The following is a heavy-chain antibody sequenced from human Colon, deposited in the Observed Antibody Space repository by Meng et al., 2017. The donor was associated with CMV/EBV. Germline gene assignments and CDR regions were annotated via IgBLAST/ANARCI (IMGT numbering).Heavy chain of an antibody. D-gene: IGHD3-9*01. Sequence: GESLKISCVASGFIFSSYSMHWVRQAPGKGLEWVAVISYDGSNKYYADSVKGRFTISRDNPKNTLYVQMNSLRPEDTAVYYCARGYLTGYALYYYGMDVWGQGTTVTVSS. CDR3: ARGYLTGYALYYYGMDV. CDR1: GFIFSSYS. J-gene: IGHJ6*02. V-gene: IGHV3-30-3*01. CDR2: ISYDGSNK.